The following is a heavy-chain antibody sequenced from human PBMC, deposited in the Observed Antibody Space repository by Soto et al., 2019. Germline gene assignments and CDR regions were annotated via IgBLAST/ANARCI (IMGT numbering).Heavy chain of an antibody. J-gene: IGHJ6*02. V-gene: IGHV1-69*13. CDR3: AKVRYSSPMGYYYGMDV. CDR1: RVAFSKFI. Sequence: SVKVSCKASRVAFSKFIVTWVRQAPGLGLEWVGGIIPIFGTANYAQKFQGRVTITADESTSTSYMEVNNLRSEDTAGYYCAKVRYSSPMGYYYGMDVWGQGTTVTVSS. CDR2: IIPIFGTA. D-gene: IGHD6-19*01.